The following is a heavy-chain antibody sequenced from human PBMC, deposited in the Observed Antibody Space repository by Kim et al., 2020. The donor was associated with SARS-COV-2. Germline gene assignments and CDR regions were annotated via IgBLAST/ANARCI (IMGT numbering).Heavy chain of an antibody. CDR3: AKDVSGSIDY. CDR2: VT. Sequence: VTGNEQKFRGRVTITKDTSISTAYMELSGVQSDDTAIYYCAKDVSGSIDYWGQGTLVTVSS. D-gene: IGHD3-10*01. V-gene: IGHV1-2*02. J-gene: IGHJ4*02.